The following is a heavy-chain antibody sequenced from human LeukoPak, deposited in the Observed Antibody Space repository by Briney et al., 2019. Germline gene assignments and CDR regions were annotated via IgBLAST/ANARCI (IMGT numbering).Heavy chain of an antibody. D-gene: IGHD3-3*01. CDR2: ISGSGGST. CDR3: AKDSVRTPYYDFWSGYVY. V-gene: IGHV3-23*01. J-gene: IGHJ4*02. Sequence: GRSLRLSCAASGFTFSSYAMSWVRQAPGKGLEWVSAISGSGGSTYYADSVKGRFTISRDNSKNTLYLQMNSLRAEDTAVYYCAKDSVRTPYYDFWSGYVYWGQGTLVTVSS. CDR1: GFTFSSYA.